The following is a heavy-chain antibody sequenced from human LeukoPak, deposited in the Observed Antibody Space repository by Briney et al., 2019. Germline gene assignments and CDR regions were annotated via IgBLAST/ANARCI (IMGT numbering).Heavy chain of an antibody. J-gene: IGHJ4*02. CDR1: GGSISTSSYY. CDR2: IYYSGST. V-gene: IGHV4-39*01. Sequence: SETLSLTCTVSGGSISTSSYYWDWIRQPPGKGLEWIGNIYYSGSTYYNPSLKSRVTISVDTSKNQFSLKLSSVTAADTAVFYCARRTGGSYRNRFDYWGQGTLVTVSS. CDR3: ARRTGGSYRNRFDY. D-gene: IGHD1-14*01.